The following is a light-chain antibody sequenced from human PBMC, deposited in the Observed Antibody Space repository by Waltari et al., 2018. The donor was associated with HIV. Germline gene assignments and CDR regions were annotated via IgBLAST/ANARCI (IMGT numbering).Light chain of an antibody. Sequence: QSALTQPASVSGSPGQSITISCTGTSSDVGRYDLVSWYQQHPGKAPKLIIYEVSERPSGVSNRFSGSKSGNTASLTISGLQAEDETDYYCCSYGGSSTYVVFGGGTKVTVL. V-gene: IGLV2-23*02. CDR1: SSDVGRYDL. CDR3: CSYGGSSTYVV. CDR2: EVS. J-gene: IGLJ2*01.